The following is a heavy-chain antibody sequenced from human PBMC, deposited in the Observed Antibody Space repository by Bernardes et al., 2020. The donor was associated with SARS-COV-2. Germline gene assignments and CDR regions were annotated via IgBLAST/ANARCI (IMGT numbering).Heavy chain of an antibody. D-gene: IGHD1-1*01. CDR3: VKDLRARGTMSLGFDY. CDR2: ISWNGYTK. J-gene: IGHJ4*02. CDR1: GFTFDNFA. Sequence: GGSLRLSCAVSGFTFDNFAMYWVRQAPGKGLECVSGISWNGYTKTYADSVKGRFTISRDKAKNSLYLQMDSLRPEDTALYYCVKDLRARGTMSLGFDYWGQGTLVTVSS. V-gene: IGHV3-9*01.